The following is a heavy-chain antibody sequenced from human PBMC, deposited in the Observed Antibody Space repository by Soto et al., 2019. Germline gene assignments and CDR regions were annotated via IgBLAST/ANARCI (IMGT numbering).Heavy chain of an antibody. J-gene: IGHJ1*01. V-gene: IGHV1-3*01. CDR1: GYTFSSYA. D-gene: IGHD6-13*01. CDR2: INAGYGNT. Sequence: GASVKVSCKASGYTFSSYAMHWVRQAPGQRLEWMGWINAGYGNTKSSQKFQDRVTISRDTSASTAYMELTSLRSEDTAVYYCVKDESINWYSGHFRHWGQGTLVTVSS. CDR3: VKDESINWYSGHFRH.